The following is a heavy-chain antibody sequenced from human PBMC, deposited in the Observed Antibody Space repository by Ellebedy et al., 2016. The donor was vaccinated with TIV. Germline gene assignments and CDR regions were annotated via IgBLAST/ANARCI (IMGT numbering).Heavy chain of an antibody. V-gene: IGHV3-30*03. CDR2: ISYDGSNK. D-gene: IGHD3-22*01. CDR3: GILGDDSSGPRALDI. J-gene: IGHJ3*02. Sequence: PGGSLRLSCAASGFTFSSYGMHWVRQAPGKGLEWVAVISYDGSNKYYADSVKGRFTISRDNSKNTLYLQMNSLRAEDTAVYYCGILGDDSSGPRALDIWGQGTMVTVSS. CDR1: GFTFSSYG.